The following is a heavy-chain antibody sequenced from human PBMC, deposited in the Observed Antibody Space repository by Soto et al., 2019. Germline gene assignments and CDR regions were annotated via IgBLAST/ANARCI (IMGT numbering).Heavy chain of an antibody. Sequence: QVQLVQSGAEVKKPGASVKVSCKASGYTFTNYDINWVRQATGQGLEWMGWMNPNSGNTGYAQKFQGRVTMTRNTSISTDYMELSSLRSEDTAVYYCARAIRIMQGPINRRYYYMDVWGRGTTVTVSS. J-gene: IGHJ6*03. D-gene: IGHD2-15*01. V-gene: IGHV1-8*01. CDR3: ARAIRIMQGPINRRYYYMDV. CDR2: MNPNSGNT. CDR1: GYTFTNYD.